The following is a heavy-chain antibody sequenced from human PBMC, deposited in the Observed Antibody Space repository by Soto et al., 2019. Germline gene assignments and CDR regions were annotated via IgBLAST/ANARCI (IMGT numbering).Heavy chain of an antibody. V-gene: IGHV1-8*01. D-gene: IGHD5-12*01. CDR1: GYTFTSYD. J-gene: IGHJ3*02. Sequence: GASVKVSCKASGYTFTSYDINWVRQATGQRLEWMGWMNPNSGNTGYAQKFQGRVTMTRNTSISTAYMELSSLRSEDTAVYYCARGLIVATDDAFDIWGQGTMVTVSS. CDR3: ARGLIVATDDAFDI. CDR2: MNPNSGNT.